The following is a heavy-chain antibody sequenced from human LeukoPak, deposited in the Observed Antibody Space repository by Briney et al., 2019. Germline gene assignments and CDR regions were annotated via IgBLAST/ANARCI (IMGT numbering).Heavy chain of an antibody. J-gene: IGHJ3*02. CDR2: IKQDGSEK. V-gene: IGHV3-7*02. CDR1: GLTLSSYW. D-gene: IGHD4-17*01. Sequence: PGGSLRLSCAASGLTLSSYWMSWVRQAPGKGLEWVANIKQDGSEKYYVDSVKGRFTISRDNANNLLCLQMNSLRAEDTAVYYCSYGDYGGRGAFDIWGQGTMVTVSS. CDR3: SYGDYGGRGAFDI.